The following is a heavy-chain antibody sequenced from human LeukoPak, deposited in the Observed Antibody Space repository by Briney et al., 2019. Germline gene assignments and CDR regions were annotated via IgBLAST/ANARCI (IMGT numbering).Heavy chain of an antibody. D-gene: IGHD2-2*01. V-gene: IGHV1-18*01. CDR3: ARDSPPRAPDSSAGAYCSSTSCYQPDY. CDR2: ISPYNGNT. Sequence: GASVKVSCKASGYTFTRYGISWVRQAPGQGLEWMGWISPYNGNTNYPQKVQCRVTKTTDTSTSTAYMELRSLRSDDTAVYYCARDSPPRAPDSSAGAYCSSTSCYQPDYWGQGTLVTVSS. J-gene: IGHJ4*02. CDR1: GYTFTRYG.